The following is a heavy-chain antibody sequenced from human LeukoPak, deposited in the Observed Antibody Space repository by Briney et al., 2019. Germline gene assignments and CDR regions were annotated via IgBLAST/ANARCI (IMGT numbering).Heavy chain of an antibody. CDR1: GFTFNSYP. D-gene: IGHD1-1*01. CDR2: IWYDGSNK. J-gene: IGHJ6*03. Sequence: QTGGSLRLSCAVSGFTFNSYPMHWVRQAPGKGLEWVAVIWYDGSNKYYPDSVKGRFTVSRDDSKNTLYLQMDSLRAEDTAVYYCARGSTGQYYYYYYMDVWGKGTTVTVSS. V-gene: IGHV3-33*01. CDR3: ARGSTGQYYYYYYMDV.